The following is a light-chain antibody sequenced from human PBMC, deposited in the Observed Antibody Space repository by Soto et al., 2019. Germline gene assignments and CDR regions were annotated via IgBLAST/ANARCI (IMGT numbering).Light chain of an antibody. CDR2: EVS. CDR3: SSYTSSSTSVV. V-gene: IGLV2-14*01. Sequence: QSVLTQPASVSGSPGQSITISCTGTSSDVGGYNYVSWYQQHPGKAPKLMIYEVSNRPSGVSNRFSGSKSGNTASLTISGLQAEDGADYYCSSYTSSSTSVVFGGGTKLTVL. J-gene: IGLJ2*01. CDR1: SSDVGGYNY.